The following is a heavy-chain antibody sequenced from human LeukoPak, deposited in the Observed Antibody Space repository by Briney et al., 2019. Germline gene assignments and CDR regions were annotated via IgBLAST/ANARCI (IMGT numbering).Heavy chain of an antibody. CDR1: DYTFSNYG. Sequence: ASVKVSCKASDYTFSNYGISWGRQAPGQGLEWMVWINPYNGNTRCAENLQGRVTMTTDTSTSTAYMELRSLRSDDTPIYYCARDFTPPHCTTPNCPRGGWFDPWGQGTLVTVSS. CDR3: ARDFTPPHCTTPNCPRGGWFDP. D-gene: IGHD2-8*01. CDR2: INPYNGNT. J-gene: IGHJ5*02. V-gene: IGHV1-18*01.